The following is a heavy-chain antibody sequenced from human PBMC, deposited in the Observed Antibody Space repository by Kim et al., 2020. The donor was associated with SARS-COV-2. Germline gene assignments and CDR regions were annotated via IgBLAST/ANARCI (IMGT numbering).Heavy chain of an antibody. D-gene: IGHD3-10*01. CDR3: ATVSDPQADKKGEYGSGRRDYYYYGMDV. CDR2: IIPILGIA. Sequence: SVKVSCKASGGTFSSYAISWVRQAPGQGLEWMGRIIPILGIANYAQKFQGRVTITADKSTSTAYMELSSLRSEDTAVYYCATVSDPQADKKGEYGSGRRDYYYYGMDVWGQGTTVTVSS. J-gene: IGHJ6*02. V-gene: IGHV1-69*04. CDR1: GGTFSSYA.